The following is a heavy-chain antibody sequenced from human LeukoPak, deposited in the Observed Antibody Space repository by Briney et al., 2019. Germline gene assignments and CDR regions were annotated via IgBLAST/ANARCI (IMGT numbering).Heavy chain of an antibody. CDR1: GGSISSSRYY. CDR2: IHYSGST. V-gene: IGHV4-39*01. D-gene: IGHD3-16*01. Sequence: PSETLSLTCTVSGGSISSSRYYWGWIRQPPGKGLEWIGSIHYSGSTYYNPSLKSRVTISVDTSKNQFSLNLTSVTAADTAVYHCVRRNYVSGRIDPWGQGTTVTVSS. CDR3: VRRNYVSGRIDP. J-gene: IGHJ5*02.